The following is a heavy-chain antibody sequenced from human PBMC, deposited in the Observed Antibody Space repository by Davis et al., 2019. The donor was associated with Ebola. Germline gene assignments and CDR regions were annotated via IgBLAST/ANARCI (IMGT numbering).Heavy chain of an antibody. Sequence: GESLKISCAASGFTFSSYGMHWVRQAPGKGLEWVAVIWYDGSNKYYADSVKGRFTISRDNSKNTLYLQMNSLRAEDTAVYYCARDVDTAMVMIYYYGMDVWGKGTTVTVSS. V-gene: IGHV3-33*01. CDR1: GFTFSSYG. CDR3: ARDVDTAMVMIYYYGMDV. CDR2: IWYDGSNK. D-gene: IGHD5-18*01. J-gene: IGHJ6*04.